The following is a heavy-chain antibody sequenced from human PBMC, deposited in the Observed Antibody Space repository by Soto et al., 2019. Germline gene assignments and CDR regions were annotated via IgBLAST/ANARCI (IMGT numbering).Heavy chain of an antibody. J-gene: IGHJ4*02. D-gene: IGHD4-17*01. V-gene: IGHV4-39*01. CDR2: ISYSGRT. Sequence: QLQLQESGPGLVKPSETLSLTCTVSGASIITDNYFWVWIRQSPRRGLEVMGSISYSGRTYDNPSLQSRVTISIDASKNQFSLKLTSVTTADTAVYYCARRRASDYGGNHHPYYFDRWGQGALVTVSS. CDR1: GASIITDNYF. CDR3: ARRRASDYGGNHHPYYFDR.